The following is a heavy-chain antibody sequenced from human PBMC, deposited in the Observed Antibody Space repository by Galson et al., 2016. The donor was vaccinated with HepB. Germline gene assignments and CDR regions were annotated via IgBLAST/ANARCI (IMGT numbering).Heavy chain of an antibody. V-gene: IGHV3-30*03. CDR3: ARGPLYYYDSSGYYYFDY. CDR1: GFTFSSYA. CDR2: VSHDGSGK. D-gene: IGHD3-22*01. Sequence: SLRLSCAASGFTFSSYAMHWVRQAPGRGLEWVAVVSHDGSGKYYADSVRGRFTISRDNSKNTLYLQMSSLRAEDTAVYYCARGPLYYYDSSGYYYFDYWGQGTLVTVSS. J-gene: IGHJ4*02.